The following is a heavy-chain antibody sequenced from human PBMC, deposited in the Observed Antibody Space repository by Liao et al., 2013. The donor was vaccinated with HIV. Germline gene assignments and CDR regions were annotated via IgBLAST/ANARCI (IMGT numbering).Heavy chain of an antibody. D-gene: IGHD6-19*01. V-gene: IGHV4-39*07. J-gene: IGHJ4*02. CDR3: ARASGWYPSIDY. CDR2: IYYSGST. CDR1: GGSISSSSYY. Sequence: QLQLQESGPGLVKPSETLSLTCTVSGGSISSSSYYWGWIRQPPGKGLEWIGSIYYSGSTYYNPSLKSRVTISVDTSKNQFSLKLTSVTAADTAVYYCARASGWYPSIDYWGQGTLVTVSS.